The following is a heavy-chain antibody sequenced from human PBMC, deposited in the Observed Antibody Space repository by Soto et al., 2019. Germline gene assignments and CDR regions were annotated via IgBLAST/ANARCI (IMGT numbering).Heavy chain of an antibody. V-gene: IGHV4-59*01. J-gene: IGHJ6*02. Sequence: PSETLSLTCTVSGGSISSYYWSWIRQPPGKGLEWIGYIYYSGSTNYNPSLKSRVTISVGTSKNQFSLKLSSVTAADTAVYYCARDRHGITMVRGVRYYYYYGMDVCGHGTTVTVSS. CDR2: IYYSGST. CDR3: ARDRHGITMVRGVRYYYYYGMDV. D-gene: IGHD3-10*01. CDR1: GGSISSYY.